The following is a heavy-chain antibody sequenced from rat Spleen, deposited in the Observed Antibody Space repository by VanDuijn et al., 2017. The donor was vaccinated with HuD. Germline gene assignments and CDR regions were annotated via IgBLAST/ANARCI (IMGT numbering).Heavy chain of an antibody. CDR1: GFTFSDYY. D-gene: IGHD1-11*01. CDR3: TSRGLNYGGYTDNWFAY. CDR2: ISSEGRSS. Sequence: EVQLVESDGGLVQPGRSLKLSCAASGFTFSDYYMAWVRQAPTKGLEWVATISSEGRSSYYRDSVKGRFTISRDSAKSTLYLQMDSLRSEDTATYYCTSRGLNYGGYTDNWFAYWGQGTLVTVSS. J-gene: IGHJ3*01. V-gene: IGHV5-29*01.